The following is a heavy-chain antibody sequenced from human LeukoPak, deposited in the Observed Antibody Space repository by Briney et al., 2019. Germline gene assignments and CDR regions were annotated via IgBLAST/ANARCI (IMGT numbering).Heavy chain of an antibody. D-gene: IGHD3-22*01. Sequence: GGSLRLSCAASGFTFSSYAMHWVRQAPGKGLEWVAVISYDGSNKYYADSVKGRFTISRDNSKNTLYLQMNSLRAEDTAVYYCARDPKSYYDSSGYYYYFDYWGQGTLVTVSS. J-gene: IGHJ4*02. CDR1: GFTFSSYA. CDR2: ISYDGSNK. CDR3: ARDPKSYYDSSGYYYYFDY. V-gene: IGHV3-30*04.